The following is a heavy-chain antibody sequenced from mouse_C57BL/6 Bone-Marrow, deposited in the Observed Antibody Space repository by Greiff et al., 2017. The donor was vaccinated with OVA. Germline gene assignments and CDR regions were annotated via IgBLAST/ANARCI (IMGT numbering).Heavy chain of an antibody. CDR1: GYTFTSYW. V-gene: IGHV1-64*01. J-gene: IGHJ3*01. CDR2: IHPNSGST. CDR3: TRENGYGWFAY. Sequence: QVQLQQPGAELVKPGASVKLSCKASGYTFTSYWMHWVKQRPGQGLEWIGMIHPNSGSTNYNEKFKSKATLTVDKSSSTAYMQLSSLTSADSAVYYCTRENGYGWFAYWGQGTLVTVSA. D-gene: IGHD2-2*01.